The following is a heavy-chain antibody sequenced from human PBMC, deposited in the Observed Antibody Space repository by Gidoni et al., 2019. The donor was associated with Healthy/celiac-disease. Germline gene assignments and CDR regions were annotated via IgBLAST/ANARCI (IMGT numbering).Heavy chain of an antibody. CDR2: SSGSGGST. D-gene: IGHD2-8*01. CDR3: AKDSEDCTNGVCPYGMDV. J-gene: IGHJ6*02. V-gene: IGHV3-23*01. CDR1: GFTFSSYA. Sequence: EVQLLESGGGLLQPGGSLRPSCAAYGFTFSSYAMSWVRQAPGKGLEWGSASSGSGGSTYYADSVKGRFTISRDNSKNTLYLQMNSLRAEDTAVYYCAKDSEDCTNGVCPYGMDVWGQGTTVTVSS.